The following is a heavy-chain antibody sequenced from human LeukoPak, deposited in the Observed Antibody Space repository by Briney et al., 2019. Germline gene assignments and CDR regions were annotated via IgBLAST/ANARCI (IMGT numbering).Heavy chain of an antibody. V-gene: IGHV1-2*02. CDR3: ARRGYYYYYYMDV. CDR2: INPNSGGT. J-gene: IGHJ6*03. CDR1: GYTFTGYY. Sequence: GASVKVSCKASGYTFTGYYMHWVRQAPGQGLEWMGWINPNSGGTNYAQKFRGRVTMTRDTSISTAYMELSRLRSDDTAVYYCARRGYYYYYYMDVWGKGTTVTVSS.